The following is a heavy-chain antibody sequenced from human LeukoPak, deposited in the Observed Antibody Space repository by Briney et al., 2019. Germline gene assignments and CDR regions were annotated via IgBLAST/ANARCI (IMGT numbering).Heavy chain of an antibody. CDR2: ISGSGDNT. CDR3: AKLSWREILSDVLDV. CDR1: GFTFSTYA. Sequence: GGSLRLSCAASGFTFSTYAMSWVRQAPGKGLEWVSSISGSGDNTLYEDSVKGRFTISRDNFKNTVHLQMNSLRDEDTAIYYCAKLSWREILSDVLDVWGQGTVVTVSS. D-gene: IGHD1-26*01. J-gene: IGHJ3*01. V-gene: IGHV3-23*01.